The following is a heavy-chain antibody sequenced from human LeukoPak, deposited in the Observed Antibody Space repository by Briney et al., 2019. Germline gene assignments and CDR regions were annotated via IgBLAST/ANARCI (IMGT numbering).Heavy chain of an antibody. J-gene: IGHJ4*02. D-gene: IGHD1-26*01. CDR2: IWHDGSNK. V-gene: IGHV3-33*01. Sequence: GGSLRLSCAASGFTFSSYGMHWVRQAPGKGLEWVALIWHDGSNKYYSDSGKGRFTISRDNSKNTLYLQMNSLRAEDTAVYYCARGRELLPDYWGQGTLVTVSS. CDR1: GFTFSSYG. CDR3: ARGRELLPDY.